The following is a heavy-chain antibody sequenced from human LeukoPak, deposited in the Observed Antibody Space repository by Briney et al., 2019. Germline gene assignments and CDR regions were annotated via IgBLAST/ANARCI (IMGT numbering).Heavy chain of an antibody. CDR2: IRHSGST. J-gene: IGHJ6*03. CDR1: GGSFSGYF. CDR3: ARRRSSPLKYYYMDV. V-gene: IGHV4-34*01. D-gene: IGHD6-6*01. Sequence: PSETLSLTCAVYGGSFSGYFWTWIRQTPGKGLEWIGDIRHSGSTNYTPSLRGRVTISVDTSKSQFSLNLSSVTAADTAVYYCARRRSSPLKYYYMDVWGKGTTVTVSS.